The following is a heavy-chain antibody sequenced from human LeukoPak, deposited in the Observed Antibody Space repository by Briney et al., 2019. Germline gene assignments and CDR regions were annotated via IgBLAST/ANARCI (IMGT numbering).Heavy chain of an antibody. CDR1: GFSFSSYS. Sequence: GGSLRLSCVASGFSFSSYSMNWVRQAPGKGLEWVSYISGTSNTIYYADSGMGRFTVSRDNAKNSLYLQMNSLRAEDTAMYYCARDLGSYSSGWYMGFDSWGQGTLVTVSS. CDR2: ISGTSNTI. J-gene: IGHJ4*02. V-gene: IGHV3-48*01. CDR3: ARDLGSYSSGWYMGFDS. D-gene: IGHD6-19*01.